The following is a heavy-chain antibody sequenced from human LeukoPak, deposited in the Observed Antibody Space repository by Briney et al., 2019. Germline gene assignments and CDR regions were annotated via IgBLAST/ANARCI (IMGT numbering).Heavy chain of an antibody. CDR1: GGSISSYY. D-gene: IGHD6-19*01. V-gene: IGHV4-59*08. CDR3: ARHSGYSSGWYGH. Sequence: PSETLSLTCTVSGGSISSYYWSWIRQPPGKGLEWIGYIYYRGSTNYNPSLKSRVTISVDTSKNQFSLKLSSVTAADTAVYYCARHSGYSSGWYGHWGQGTLVTVSS. J-gene: IGHJ5*02. CDR2: IYYRGST.